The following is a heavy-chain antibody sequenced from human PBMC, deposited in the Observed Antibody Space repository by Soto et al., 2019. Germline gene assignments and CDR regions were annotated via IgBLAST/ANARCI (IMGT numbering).Heavy chain of an antibody. J-gene: IGHJ4*02. D-gene: IGHD3-22*01. V-gene: IGHV1-69*12. CDR2: IIPIFGTE. Sequence: QVQLVQSGAEVKKPGSSVKVSCKASGGTFSSYAISWVRQAPGQGLEWMGGIIPIFGTENYAQKFQGRVTITADESTSTAYMELSSLRSEDTAVYYCARDPYYYDSSGLPLDYWGQGTLVTVSS. CDR1: GGTFSSYA. CDR3: ARDPYYYDSSGLPLDY.